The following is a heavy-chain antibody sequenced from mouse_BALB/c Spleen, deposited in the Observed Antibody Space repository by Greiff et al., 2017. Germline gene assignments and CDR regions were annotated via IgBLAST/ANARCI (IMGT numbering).Heavy chain of an antibody. J-gene: IGHJ4*01. Sequence: EVKVVESGGGLVQPWGSLRLSCATSGFTFTDYYMSWVRQPPGKALEWLGFIRNKANGYTTEYSASVKGRFTISRDNSQSILYLQMNTLRAEDSATYYCARDKGDRRYDPLMLSGYWGQGTSVTVSS. V-gene: IGHV7-3*02. D-gene: IGHD2-14*01. CDR3: ARDKGDRRYDPLMLSGY. CDR1: GFTFTDYY. CDR2: IRNKANGYTT.